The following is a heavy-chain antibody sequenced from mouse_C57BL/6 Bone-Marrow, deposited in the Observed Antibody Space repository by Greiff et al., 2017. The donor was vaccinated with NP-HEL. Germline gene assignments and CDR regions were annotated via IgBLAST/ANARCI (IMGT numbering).Heavy chain of an antibody. CDR1: GYTFTSYW. Sequence: QVQLQQPGAELVKPGASVKMSCKASGYTFTSYWITWVKQRPGQGLEWIGDIYPGSGSTNYNEKFKSKATLTVDTSSSTAYMQLSSLTSEDSAVFYCARDYYDYPGFAYWGQGTLVTVSA. CDR3: ARDYYDYPGFAY. V-gene: IGHV1-55*01. J-gene: IGHJ3*01. CDR2: IYPGSGST. D-gene: IGHD2-4*01.